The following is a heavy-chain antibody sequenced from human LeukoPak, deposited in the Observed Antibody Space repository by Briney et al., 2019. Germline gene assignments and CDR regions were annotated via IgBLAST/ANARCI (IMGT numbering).Heavy chain of an antibody. CDR2: INHSGST. Sequence: PSETLSLTCAVYGGSFSGYYWSWIRQPPGKGLEWIGEINHSGSTSYNPSLKSRVTISVDTSKNQFSLKLSSVTAADTAVYYCARASFGVICGGDCPFDYWGQGTLVTVSS. V-gene: IGHV4-34*01. D-gene: IGHD2-21*02. CDR3: ARASFGVICGGDCPFDY. CDR1: GGSFSGYY. J-gene: IGHJ4*02.